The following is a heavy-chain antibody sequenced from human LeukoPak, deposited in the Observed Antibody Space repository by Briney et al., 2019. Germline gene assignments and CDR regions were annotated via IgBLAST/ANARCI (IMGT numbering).Heavy chain of an antibody. CDR3: AKDASNHGDY. Sequence: GRSLRFSCAASGFTFSSYGMHWVRQAPGKGLEWVAVISYDGSNKYYADSVKGRFTISRDNSKNTLYLQMNSLRAEDTAVYYCAKDASNHGDYWGQGTLVTVSS. CDR1: GFTFSSYG. J-gene: IGHJ4*02. V-gene: IGHV3-30*18. D-gene: IGHD1-14*01. CDR2: ISYDGSNK.